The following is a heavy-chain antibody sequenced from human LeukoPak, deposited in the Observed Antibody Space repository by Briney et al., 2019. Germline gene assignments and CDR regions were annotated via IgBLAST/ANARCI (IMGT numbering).Heavy chain of an antibody. CDR1: GYSFTAYY. J-gene: IGHJ4*02. CDR2: INPSSGGV. D-gene: IGHD2/OR15-2a*01. Sequence: GASVKVSCKASGYSFTAYYIHWVRQAPGQGLEWMGWINPSSGGVHFAQECQGRVTMPSDTSSRTAFMELSRLRSDDTAVYYCARGGLDVMRSGLWKPLEYWGQGTLVTVSS. CDR3: ARGGLDVMRSGLWKPLEY. V-gene: IGHV1-2*02.